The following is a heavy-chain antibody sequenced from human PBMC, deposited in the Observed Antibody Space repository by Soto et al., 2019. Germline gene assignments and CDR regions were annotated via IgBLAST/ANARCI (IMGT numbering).Heavy chain of an antibody. CDR2: IIPILGIA. CDR1: GGTFSSYT. CDR3: ARFMTTVVTPRNYYYYGMDV. D-gene: IGHD4-17*01. V-gene: IGHV1-69*02. J-gene: IGHJ6*02. Sequence: QVQLVQSGAEVKKPGSSVKVSCKASGGTFSSYTISWVRQAPGQGLEWMGRIIPILGIANYAQKFQGRVTITANKATGTAYMERSSLGSEDMAVYYCARFMTTVVTPRNYYYYGMDVWGQGTTVTVSS.